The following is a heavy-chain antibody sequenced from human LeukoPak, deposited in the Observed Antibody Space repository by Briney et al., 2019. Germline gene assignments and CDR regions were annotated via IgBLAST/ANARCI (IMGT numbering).Heavy chain of an antibody. Sequence: ASVKVSCKASGYTFTSYGISWVRQAPGQGLEWMGWISAYNGNTNYAQKLQGRVTMTTHTSTSTAYMELRSLRSDDTAVYYCARDHYYDILTGYYPPLYYGMDVWGKGTTVTVSS. D-gene: IGHD3-9*01. CDR3: ARDHYYDILTGYYPPLYYGMDV. CDR2: ISAYNGNT. CDR1: GYTFTSYG. J-gene: IGHJ6*04. V-gene: IGHV1-18*04.